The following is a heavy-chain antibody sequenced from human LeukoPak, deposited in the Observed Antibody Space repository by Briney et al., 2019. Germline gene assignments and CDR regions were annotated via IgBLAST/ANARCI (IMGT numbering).Heavy chain of an antibody. D-gene: IGHD3-16*01. CDR3: ARDMSENPNYYYYGMDV. CDR1: GFTFSSYA. CDR2: ISHDGSNK. V-gene: IGHV3-30*04. J-gene: IGHJ6*04. Sequence: PGRSLRLSCAASGFTFSSYAMHWVRQAPGKGLEWVAVISHDGSNKYYADSVKGRFTISRDNSKNTLYLQMNGLRAEDTAVYYCARDMSENPNYYYYGMDVWGKGTTVTVSS.